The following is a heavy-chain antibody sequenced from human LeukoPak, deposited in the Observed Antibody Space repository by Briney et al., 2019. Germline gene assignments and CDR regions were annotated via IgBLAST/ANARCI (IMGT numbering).Heavy chain of an antibody. CDR1: GYSISSGYY. J-gene: IGHJ3*02. D-gene: IGHD6-13*01. CDR3: ARDHPFYSSSWYPLEDAFDI. V-gene: IGHV4-38-2*02. CDR2: IYHSGST. Sequence: SETLSLTCTVSGYSISSGYYWGWIRQPPGKGLEWIGSIYHSGSTYYNPSLKSRVTISVDTSKNQFSLKLSSVTAADTAVYYCARDHPFYSSSWYPLEDAFDIWGQGTMVTVSS.